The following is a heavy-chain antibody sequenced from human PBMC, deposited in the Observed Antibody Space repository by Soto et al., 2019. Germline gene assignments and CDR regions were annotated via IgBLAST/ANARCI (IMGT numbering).Heavy chain of an antibody. CDR2: LYYSGSN. CDR1: GGSITSSSYY. CDR3: TRHAHNDFWSGSYPMGEYWFDP. Sequence: QLQLQESGPGLVKPSETLSLTCSVSGGSITSSSYYWGWIRQPPGQGLEWIGSLYYSGSNYYNPSLKSRVTISVDTSKNPFSLKLNSVTAADTAVYYCTRHAHNDFWSGSYPMGEYWFDPWGQGTLVTVSS. J-gene: IGHJ5*02. D-gene: IGHD3-3*01. V-gene: IGHV4-39*01.